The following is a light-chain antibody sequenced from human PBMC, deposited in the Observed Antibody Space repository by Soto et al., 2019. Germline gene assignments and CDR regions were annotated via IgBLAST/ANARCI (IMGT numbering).Light chain of an antibody. J-gene: IGKJ4*01. V-gene: IGKV4-1*01. CDR1: QSLLFSSNNKNY. CDR3: QQYYSAPPGLS. Sequence: DIVLNQSPDSLAVSLGERATINCKSSQSLLFSSNNKNYLAWYQHKPGQPPKLLIYWASTREYGVPDRFSGSGSGTDFTLTINSLQAEDVAVYYWQQYYSAPPGLSFGGGTKVEIK. CDR2: WAS.